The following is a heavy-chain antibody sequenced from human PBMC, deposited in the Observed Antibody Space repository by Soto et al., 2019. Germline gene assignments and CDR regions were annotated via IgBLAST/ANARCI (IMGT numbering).Heavy chain of an antibody. CDR2: ITTYNHKT. V-gene: IGHV1-18*01. Sequence: ASVKVSCKASGYTLSSYGFSWVRQAPGQGLEWMGWITTYNHKTDYAQKFQGRATMTTDTSTSTAYMELRSLTSDDTAVYYCATGTVRGWADCFDYWGQGTLVTVSS. J-gene: IGHJ4*02. D-gene: IGHD3-10*01. CDR1: GYTLSSYG. CDR3: ATGTVRGWADCFDY.